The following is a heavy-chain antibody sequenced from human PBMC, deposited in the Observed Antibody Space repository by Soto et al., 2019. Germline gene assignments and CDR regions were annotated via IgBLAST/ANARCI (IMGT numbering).Heavy chain of an antibody. CDR2: IYYSGST. Sequence: PSETLSLTCTVSGGSIGSSSYYWGGIRQPPGKGLEWIGSIYYSGSTYYNPSLKSRVTISVDTSKNQFSLKLSSVTAADTAVYYCARWIAARRGFGYWGQGTLVTVSS. CDR1: GGSIGSSSYY. CDR3: ARWIAARRGFGY. J-gene: IGHJ4*02. D-gene: IGHD6-6*01. V-gene: IGHV4-39*01.